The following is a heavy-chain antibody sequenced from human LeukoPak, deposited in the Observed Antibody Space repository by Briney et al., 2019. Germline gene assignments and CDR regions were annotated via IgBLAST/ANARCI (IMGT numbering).Heavy chain of an antibody. CDR3: ARTSASGGTFFDS. CDR2: IYFSGNN. D-gene: IGHD2-15*01. Sequence: PSVTLSLTCTVSGGSLNPYYWSWIRQPAGKGLEWIGRIYFSGNNHYIPSLQSRVTISVDTSKNQFSLRLSSVTAADTAVYYCARTSASGGTFFDSWGQGTLVTVSS. J-gene: IGHJ4*02. V-gene: IGHV4-4*07. CDR1: GGSLNPYY.